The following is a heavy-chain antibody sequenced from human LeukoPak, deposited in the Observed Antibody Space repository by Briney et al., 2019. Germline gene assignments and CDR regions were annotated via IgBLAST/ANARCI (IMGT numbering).Heavy chain of an antibody. V-gene: IGHV1-8*01. CDR2: KNPNSGRT. Sequence: ASLRVSCKASGYTFTSYDIKWERQATGQGLEWMGFKNPNSGRTGFAQKFQGRFTMTTDTSISTAYMELSSLTSEDTAVYYCARGPVSSHGMDVWGQGTTVTVSS. CDR1: GYTFTSYD. J-gene: IGHJ6*02. CDR3: ARGPVSSHGMDV.